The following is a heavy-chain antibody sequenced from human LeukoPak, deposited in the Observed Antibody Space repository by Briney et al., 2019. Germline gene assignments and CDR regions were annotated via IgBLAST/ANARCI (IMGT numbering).Heavy chain of an antibody. D-gene: IGHD3-3*01. J-gene: IGHJ3*02. V-gene: IGHV4-59*08. Sequence: SETLSLTCTVSGGSISSYYWSWIRQPPGKGLEWIGYIYYSGSTNYNPSLKSRVTISVDTSKNQFSLKLSSVTAADTAVYYCARHVSPYYDFWGGYYTDAFDIWGQGTMVTVSS. CDR1: GGSISSYY. CDR3: ARHVSPYYDFWGGYYTDAFDI. CDR2: IYYSGST.